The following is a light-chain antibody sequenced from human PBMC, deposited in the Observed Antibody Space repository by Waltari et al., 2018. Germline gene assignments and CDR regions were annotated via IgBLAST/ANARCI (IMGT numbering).Light chain of an antibody. CDR2: GVS. V-gene: IGKV3-11*01. CDR1: QSVSSN. Sequence: IILTQSLAILSLAPGESATLSCRASQSVSSNLAWYQLKPGQAPRLLISGVSNRATGIPDRFSGSGSVTGFTLTISSLEPEDFAFYFCQHYSHWPWTFGQGTKVEIK. J-gene: IGKJ1*01. CDR3: QHYSHWPWT.